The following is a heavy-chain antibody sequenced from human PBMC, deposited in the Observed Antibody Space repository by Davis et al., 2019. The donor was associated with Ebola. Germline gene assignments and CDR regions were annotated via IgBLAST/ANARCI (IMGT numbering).Heavy chain of an antibody. CDR3: ARRDRYCTNGVCPNYFDY. J-gene: IGHJ4*02. CDR2: IKKDGSEK. Sequence: GESLKISCAASGFTFSNYWMSWVRQAPGKGLEWVANIKKDGSEKYDVHSVKDRFTISRDNAKNSVYLQMNSLRVDDTAVYYCARRDRYCTNGVCPNYFDYWGQGTLVTVSS. V-gene: IGHV3-7*03. D-gene: IGHD2-8*01. CDR1: GFTFSNYW.